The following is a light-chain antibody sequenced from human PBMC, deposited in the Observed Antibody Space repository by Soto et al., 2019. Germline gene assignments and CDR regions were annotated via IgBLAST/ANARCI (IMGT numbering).Light chain of an antibody. V-gene: IGKV1-5*01. J-gene: IGKJ1*01. CDR2: DAS. CDR1: QSVSIW. Sequence: DIQMTPSPSTLSASEGDRVTISCRASQSVSIWLAWYQQKPGRAPKLLIYDASSLESGVPSRFSGSGSGTEFTLTISSLQPDDFATYYCQQYKSYPWTFGQGTKVDI. CDR3: QQYKSYPWT.